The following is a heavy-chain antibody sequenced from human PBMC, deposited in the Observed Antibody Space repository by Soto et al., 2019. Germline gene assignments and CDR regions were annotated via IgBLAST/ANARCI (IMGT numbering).Heavy chain of an antibody. CDR3: AGGRYSSSSHNPHYYGMDV. V-gene: IGHV1-69*12. CDR1: GGTFSSYA. Sequence: QVQLVQSGAEVKKPGSSVKVSCKASGGTFSSYAISWVRQAPGQGLECMGGIIPIFGTANYAQKFQGRVTITADESTSTAYMELSSLRSEDTAVYYCAGGRYSSSSHNPHYYGMDVWGQGTTVTVSS. D-gene: IGHD6-13*01. J-gene: IGHJ6*02. CDR2: IIPIFGTA.